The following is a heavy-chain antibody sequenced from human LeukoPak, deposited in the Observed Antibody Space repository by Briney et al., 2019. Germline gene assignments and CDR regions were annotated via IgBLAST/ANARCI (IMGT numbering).Heavy chain of an antibody. V-gene: IGHV3-30*18. D-gene: IGHD6-13*01. J-gene: IGHJ4*02. CDR2: ISYDGSNK. Sequence: GSLRLSCAASGSTFSSYGMHWVRQAPGKGLEWVAVISYDGSNKYYADSVKGRFTISRDNSKNTLYLQMNSLRAEDTAVYYCAKDNIAAAGGFDYWSQGTLVTVSS. CDR1: GSTFSSYG. CDR3: AKDNIAAAGGFDY.